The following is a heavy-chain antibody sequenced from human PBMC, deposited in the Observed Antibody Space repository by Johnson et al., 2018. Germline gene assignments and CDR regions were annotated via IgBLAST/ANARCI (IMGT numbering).Heavy chain of an antibody. D-gene: IGHD4-17*01. CDR2: VLYTGST. Sequence: QEQLQESGPGLVKPSQPLSLTCTVSGGSISSRGYYWSWIRKPPGKGLEWIGYVLYTGSTYYTPSLKSRLAMSIDTSKNQISLKLSSVTAADTAVYYCASYRGDYAEYFRHWGQGTLVTVSS. J-gene: IGHJ1*01. CDR3: ASYRGDYAEYFRH. V-gene: IGHV4-30-4*01. CDR1: GGSISSRGYY.